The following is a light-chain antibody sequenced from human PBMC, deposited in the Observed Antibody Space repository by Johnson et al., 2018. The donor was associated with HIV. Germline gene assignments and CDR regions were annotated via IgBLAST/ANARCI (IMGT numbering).Light chain of an antibody. CDR2: ENN. CDR3: GTWDSSLSAGRV. V-gene: IGLV1-51*02. J-gene: IGLJ1*01. CDR1: SSNIGNNY. Sequence: QSVLTQPPSVSAAPGQKVTISCSGSSSNIGNNYVSWYQQLPGTAPKLLIYENNRRPSGTPDRFSGSKSGTSATLGISGLQTGDEADYYCGTWDSSLSAGRVFGTGTKVTVL.